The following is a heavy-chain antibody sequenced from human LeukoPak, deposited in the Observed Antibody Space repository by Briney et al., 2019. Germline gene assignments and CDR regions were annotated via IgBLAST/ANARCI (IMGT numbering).Heavy chain of an antibody. V-gene: IGHV4-59*01. D-gene: IGHD3-10*01. CDR1: GGSISSYY. CDR3: ARSYGSGSYYDY. J-gene: IGHJ4*02. CDR2: IYYSGST. Sequence: SETLSLTCTVSGGSISSYYWSWIRQPPGKGLEWIGYIYYSGSTNYNPSLKSRVTISVDTSKNQFSLKLSSVTAADTAVYYCARSYGSGSYYDYWGQGPLVSVSS.